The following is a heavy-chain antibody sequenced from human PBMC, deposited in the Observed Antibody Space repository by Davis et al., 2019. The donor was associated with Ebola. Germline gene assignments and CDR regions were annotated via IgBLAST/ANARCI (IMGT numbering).Heavy chain of an antibody. Sequence: MPSETLSLTCAVSGGSISSGGYSWSWIRQPPGKGLEWIGYIYHSGSTYYNPSLKSRVTISIDSSENQFSLKLSSVTAADTAVYYCARLGGIAAAGLDYWGQGTLVTVSS. J-gene: IGHJ4*02. V-gene: IGHV4-30-2*01. CDR2: IYHSGST. D-gene: IGHD6-13*01. CDR1: GGSISSGGYS. CDR3: ARLGGIAAAGLDY.